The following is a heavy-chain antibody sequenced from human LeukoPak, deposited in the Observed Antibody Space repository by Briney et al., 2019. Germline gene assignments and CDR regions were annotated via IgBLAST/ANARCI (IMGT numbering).Heavy chain of an antibody. D-gene: IGHD2/OR15-2a*01. CDR1: GFTFRNYW. Sequence: GGSLRLSCAAYGFTFRNYWMYWVRHAAGKGRVWIANINEHGTPMYQDSVKGRFTISRANARATLYLQMNSLRVDARACSYCARVRGGNWGRGTLVTVSS. CDR2: INEHGTP. J-gene: IGHJ1*01. V-gene: IGHV3-74*03. CDR3: ARVRGGN.